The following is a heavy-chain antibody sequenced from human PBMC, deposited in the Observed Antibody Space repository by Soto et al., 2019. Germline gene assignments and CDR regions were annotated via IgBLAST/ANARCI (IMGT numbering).Heavy chain of an antibody. Sequence: GGSMRLSCAASGFTFNRYVMSLVRQAPGKGLEWVSAISGSGGSTYYADSVKGRFTISRDNSKNTLYLQMNSLRAEDTAVYYCAKHGQWLECDYWGQGTLVTVSS. D-gene: IGHD6-19*01. CDR1: GFTFNRYV. CDR2: ISGSGGST. J-gene: IGHJ4*02. CDR3: AKHGQWLECDY. V-gene: IGHV3-23*01.